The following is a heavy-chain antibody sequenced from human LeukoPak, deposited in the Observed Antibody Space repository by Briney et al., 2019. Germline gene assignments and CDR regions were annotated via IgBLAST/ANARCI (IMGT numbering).Heavy chain of an antibody. J-gene: IGHJ4*02. V-gene: IGHV3-64*01. CDR1: GFTFTRFA. CDR2: ISSNGDRT. Sequence: PGGSLRLSCAASGFTFTRFAMYWVRQAPGKGLEFVSAISSNGDRTYYARSVKGRFTISRDNAKNTVDLQMGSLRPEDMGVYFCARMDDYTNYYFDYWGQGTMVPVSS. CDR3: ARMDDYTNYYFDY. D-gene: IGHD4-11*01.